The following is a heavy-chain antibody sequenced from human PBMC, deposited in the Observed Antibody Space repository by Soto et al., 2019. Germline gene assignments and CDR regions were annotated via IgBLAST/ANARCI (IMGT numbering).Heavy chain of an antibody. J-gene: IGHJ4*02. CDR3: ARVGIVVVPAANYFDY. CDR1: GYSISSGYY. CDR2: IYHSGST. V-gene: IGHV4-38-2*01. D-gene: IGHD2-2*01. Sequence: SETLSLTCAVSGYSISSGYYWGCIRQPPGKGLEWIGSIYHSGSTYYNPSLKSRVTISVDTSKNQFSLKLSSVTAADTAVYYCARVGIVVVPAANYFDYWGQGTLVTVYS.